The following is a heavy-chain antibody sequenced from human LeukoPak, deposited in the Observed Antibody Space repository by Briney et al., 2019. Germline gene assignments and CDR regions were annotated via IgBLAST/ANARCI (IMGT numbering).Heavy chain of an antibody. CDR3: TRGSITAIGGYFDY. V-gene: IGHV3-20*04. CDR1: GFXFDDYG. J-gene: IGHJ4*02. Sequence: PGGSLRLSCAASGFXFDDYGMSWVRQAPGKGLEWVSGLNWHGGSTGYTDSVKGRFTISRDNAKNSLFLQMNSLRAEDTALYYCTRGSITAIGGYFDYWGQGTLVTVSS. D-gene: IGHD5-18*01. CDR2: LNWHGGST.